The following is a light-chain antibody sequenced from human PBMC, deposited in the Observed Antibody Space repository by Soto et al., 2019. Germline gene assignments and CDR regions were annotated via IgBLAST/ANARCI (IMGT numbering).Light chain of an antibody. Sequence: QAVVTQSPSASASLGASVKLTCTLSSGHSNYAIAWHQQQSEKGPRYLMKLNSDGSHSKGYGIPDRFSGSSSGAERYLTISSLQSEDEADYYCQTWGSGIVVFGGGTKVTVL. CDR1: SGHSNYA. V-gene: IGLV4-69*01. J-gene: IGLJ2*01. CDR2: LNSDGSH. CDR3: QTWGSGIVV.